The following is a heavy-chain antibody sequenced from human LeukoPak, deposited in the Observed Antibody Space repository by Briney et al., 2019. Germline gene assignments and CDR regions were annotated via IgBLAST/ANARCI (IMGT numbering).Heavy chain of an antibody. CDR3: ARDQTPFY. V-gene: IGHV3-23*01. CDR2: ISGDAGRT. CDR1: GFTFSSYG. J-gene: IGHJ4*02. Sequence: GGSLRLSCAASGFTFSSYGMNWVRQAPGKGLEWVSGISGDAGRTYYADSVKGRFTIYRDNSKNTLYLQMNSLRDEDTAVYYCARDQTPFYWGQGSLVTVSS. D-gene: IGHD2-15*01.